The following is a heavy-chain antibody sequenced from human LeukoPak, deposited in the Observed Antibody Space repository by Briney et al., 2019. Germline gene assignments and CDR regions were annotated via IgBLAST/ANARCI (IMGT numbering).Heavy chain of an antibody. CDR3: AKGRNYYDSSGRYPSDY. Sequence: GGSLRLSCAASGFTFSSYGMQWVRQAPGKGLEWVADISCDGRSEYYTDSVKGRFTISRDNSKNTLYLQMNSLRAEDTAVYYCAKGRNYYDSSGRYPSDYWGQGTLVTVSS. CDR2: ISCDGRSE. D-gene: IGHD3-22*01. CDR1: GFTFSSYG. V-gene: IGHV3-30*18. J-gene: IGHJ4*02.